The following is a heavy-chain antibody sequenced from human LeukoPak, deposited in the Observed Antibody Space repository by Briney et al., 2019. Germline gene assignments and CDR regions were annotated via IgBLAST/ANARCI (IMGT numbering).Heavy chain of an antibody. Sequence: ASVKVSCKASGYTFTSYGISWVRQAPGQGLEWMGWISAYNGNTNYAQKLQSRVTMTTDTSTSTAYMELRGLRSDDTAVYYCARVLYYDSSGYYYGPFAYYYYYMDVWGKGTTVTVSS. J-gene: IGHJ6*03. CDR1: GYTFTSYG. V-gene: IGHV1-18*01. CDR2: ISAYNGNT. D-gene: IGHD3-22*01. CDR3: ARVLYYDSSGYYYGPFAYYYYYMDV.